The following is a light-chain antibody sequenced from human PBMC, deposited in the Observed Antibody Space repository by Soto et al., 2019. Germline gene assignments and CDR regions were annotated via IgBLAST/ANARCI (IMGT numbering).Light chain of an antibody. CDR1: QSISSW. V-gene: IGKV1-5*03. CDR3: QQYSTYGWT. J-gene: IGKJ1*01. CDR2: KAY. Sequence: DIQMTQSPSTLPASVVDRVTITCRASQSISSWLAWHQQKPWKAPKILIYKAYSLESGGPSRFSGSGSGTEFTLTISSRLPDGLAAYYGQQYSTYGWTFGEGTKVEIK.